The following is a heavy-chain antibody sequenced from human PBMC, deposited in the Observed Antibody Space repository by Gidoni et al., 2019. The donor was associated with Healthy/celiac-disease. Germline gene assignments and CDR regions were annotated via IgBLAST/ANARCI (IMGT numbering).Heavy chain of an antibody. V-gene: IGHV4-34*01. CDR1: GGSFSGYY. D-gene: IGHD2-2*01. CDR2: INHSGST. CDR3: ARALTRRGMDV. Sequence: QVQLQQWGAGLLKPSETLSLTCAVYGGSFSGYYWSWIRQPPGKGLEWIGEINHSGSTNYNPSLKSRVTISVDTSKNQFSLKLSSVTAADTAVYYCARALTRRGMDVWGQGTTVTVSS. J-gene: IGHJ6*02.